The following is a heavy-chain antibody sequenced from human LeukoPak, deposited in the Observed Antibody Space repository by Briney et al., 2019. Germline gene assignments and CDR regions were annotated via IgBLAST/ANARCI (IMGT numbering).Heavy chain of an antibody. Sequence: PGGSLRLSCAASGFTFSTYAMSWVRQAPGKGLEWVSVISGSGGSTYYADSVKGLFTISRDNSKNTLYLQMNSLRAEDTAVYYCAKAKYSSGWYYFDYWGQGTLVTVSS. CDR1: GFTFSTYA. J-gene: IGHJ4*02. CDR3: AKAKYSSGWYYFDY. D-gene: IGHD6-19*01. V-gene: IGHV3-23*01. CDR2: ISGSGGST.